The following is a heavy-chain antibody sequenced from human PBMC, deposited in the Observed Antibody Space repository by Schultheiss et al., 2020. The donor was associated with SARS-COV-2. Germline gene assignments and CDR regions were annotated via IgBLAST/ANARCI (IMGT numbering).Heavy chain of an antibody. CDR3: ARGATGVRNWFDP. J-gene: IGHJ5*02. Sequence: SETLSLTCAVSGYSISSGYYWGWIRQPPGKGLEWIGSIYHSGSTYYNPSLKSRVTISVDTSKNQFSLKLSSVTAADTAVYYCARGATGVRNWFDPWGQGTLVTVS. CDR2: IYHSGST. D-gene: IGHD3-10*01. CDR1: GYSISSGYY. V-gene: IGHV4-38-2*01.